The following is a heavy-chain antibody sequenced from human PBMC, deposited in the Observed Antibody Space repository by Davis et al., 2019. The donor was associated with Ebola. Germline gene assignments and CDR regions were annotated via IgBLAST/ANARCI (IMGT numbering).Heavy chain of an antibody. CDR1: GGSVSSGGYY. D-gene: IGHD6-6*01. CDR2: IYYSGST. J-gene: IGHJ4*02. Sequence: SETLSLTCTVSGGSVSSGGYYWNWIRQPPGKGLEWIGYIYYSGSTDYSPSLRGRVTISVDTSKNQISLKLMFVTAADTAVYYCARVLEYPSSLDYWGQGTLVTVSS. CDR3: ARVLEYPSSLDY. V-gene: IGHV4-61*08.